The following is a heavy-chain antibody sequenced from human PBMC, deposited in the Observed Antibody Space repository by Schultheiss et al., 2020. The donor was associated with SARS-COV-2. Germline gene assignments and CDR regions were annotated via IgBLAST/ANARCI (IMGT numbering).Heavy chain of an antibody. Sequence: SETLSLVCTVSGDSISNYYWSWIRQPAGKGLEWIGRIFSGGSADYNPSLRGRVTMSVDTSKNQVSLRLNFMTAADTAFYYCARERTKGLTWYDAPLAYWGQGILVTVSS. V-gene: IGHV4-4*07. D-gene: IGHD1-1*01. CDR1: GDSISNYY. CDR2: IFSGGSA. CDR3: ARERTKGLTWYDAPLAY. J-gene: IGHJ4*02.